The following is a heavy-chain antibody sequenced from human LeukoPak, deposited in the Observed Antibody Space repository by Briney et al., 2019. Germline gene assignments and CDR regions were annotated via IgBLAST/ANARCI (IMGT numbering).Heavy chain of an antibody. V-gene: IGHV3-30-3*01. J-gene: IGHJ4*02. CDR2: ISYDGSNK. Sequence: GGSLRLSCAASGFTFSSYAMHWVRQAPGKGLEWVAVISYDGSNKYYADSVKGRFTISRDNSKNTLYLHMNSLRAEDTAVYYCARGLEYYDSSGYYPLFDYWGQGTLVTVSS. CDR1: GFTFSSYA. D-gene: IGHD3-22*01. CDR3: ARGLEYYDSSGYYPLFDY.